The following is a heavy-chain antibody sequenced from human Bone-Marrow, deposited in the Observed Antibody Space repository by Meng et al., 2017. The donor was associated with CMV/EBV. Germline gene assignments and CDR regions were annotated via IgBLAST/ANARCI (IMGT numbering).Heavy chain of an antibody. V-gene: IGHV3-66*02. D-gene: IGHD2-2*01. CDR2: MWTDGNT. Sequence: GESLKISCAASGFTFSSYEMNWVRQAPGKGLEWISVMWTDGNTYYADSVKGRFTISRDNSKNTVYLQMNSLRTEDTALYYCVPDIVIVPVSYWGQGTLITVSS. CDR1: GFTFSSYE. CDR3: VPDIVIVPVSY. J-gene: IGHJ4*02.